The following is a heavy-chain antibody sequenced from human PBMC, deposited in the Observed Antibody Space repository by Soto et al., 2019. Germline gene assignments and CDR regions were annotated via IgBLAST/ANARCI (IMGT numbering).Heavy chain of an antibody. CDR3: ARDPGGSFDY. CDR2: ISGDGNT. Sequence: EVLLLESGGGLVQPGGSLRLSCAASEFTFSTYAMSWVRQAPGKGLEWVSTISGDGNTHYADSVKGRFTISRDNPKNTLYLQMNSLRGEDTAVYYCARDPGGSFDYWGQGTLVTVSS. V-gene: IGHV3-23*01. CDR1: EFTFSTYA. J-gene: IGHJ4*02. D-gene: IGHD1-26*01.